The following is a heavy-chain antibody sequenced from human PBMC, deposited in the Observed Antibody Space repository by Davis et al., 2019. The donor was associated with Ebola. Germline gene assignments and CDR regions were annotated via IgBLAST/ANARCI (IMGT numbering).Heavy chain of an antibody. CDR3: VRDRNYDEHRGFDY. CDR2: ISWNSGSI. Sequence: PGGSLRLSCAASGFTFRSYAMTWVRQAPGKGLEWVSGISWNSGSIAYADSVKGRFTISRDNAKNSLYLQMNNLRAEDTALYYCVRDRNYDEHRGFDYWGQGTLVTVSS. V-gene: IGHV3-9*01. J-gene: IGHJ4*02. CDR1: GFTFRSYA. D-gene: IGHD4-17*01.